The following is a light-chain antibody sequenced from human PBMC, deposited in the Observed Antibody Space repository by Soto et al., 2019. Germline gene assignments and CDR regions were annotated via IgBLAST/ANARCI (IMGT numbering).Light chain of an antibody. J-gene: IGLJ3*02. Sequence: QTVVTQEPSLTVSPGGTVTLTCGSSTGAVTSGHYPYWFQQKPGQAPRTLIYDTTNKHSWTPARFSGSLLGGKAALTLSGAQPEDEAEYYCWLSHSYSLMFGGGTQLTVL. CDR1: TGAVTSGHY. CDR2: DTT. V-gene: IGLV7-46*01. CDR3: WLSHSYSLM.